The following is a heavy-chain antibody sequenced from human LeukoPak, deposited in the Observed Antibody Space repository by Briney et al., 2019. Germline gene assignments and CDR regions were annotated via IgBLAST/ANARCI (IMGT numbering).Heavy chain of an antibody. CDR3: ARGRPYSASYYDSDY. CDR2: IYASGST. J-gene: IGHJ4*02. D-gene: IGHD1-26*01. Sequence: SETLSLTCSVSGGSISNYYWSWIRQPAGKGLEWIGRIYASGSTNHNPPLKSRVTISVDTSKNQFSLKLSSVTAADTAMYYCARGRPYSASYYDSDYWGQGTLVTVSS. V-gene: IGHV4-4*07. CDR1: GGSISNYY.